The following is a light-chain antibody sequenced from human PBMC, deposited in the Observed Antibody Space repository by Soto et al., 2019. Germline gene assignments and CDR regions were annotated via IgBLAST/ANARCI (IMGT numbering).Light chain of an antibody. CDR3: SSYTRSSTLVV. V-gene: IGLV2-14*01. J-gene: IGLJ1*01. Sequence: QSALTQPASVSGSPGQSITISCTGTSSDIGGYNYVSWYQQHPGKAPKLMIYEVSNRSSGVSNRFSGSKSGNTASLNISGLQAEDEADYYCSSYTRSSTLVVFGTGTKVTVL. CDR1: SSDIGGYNY. CDR2: EVS.